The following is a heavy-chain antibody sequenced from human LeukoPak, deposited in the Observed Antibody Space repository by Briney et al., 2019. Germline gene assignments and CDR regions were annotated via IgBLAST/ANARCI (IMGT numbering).Heavy chain of an antibody. V-gene: IGHV1-18*04. J-gene: IGHJ5*02. Sequence: ASVTVSCKASGYTFTSYYVHWVRQAPGQGLEWMGWVSAYNGKTNYAQSLQDRVTMTTDTSTSTVYMELRSLRSDDTALYYCARGDTFLPTHYFDPWGQGTLVTVSS. CDR3: ARGDTFLPTHYFDP. CDR1: GYTFTSYY. CDR2: VSAYNGKT. D-gene: IGHD2/OR15-2a*01.